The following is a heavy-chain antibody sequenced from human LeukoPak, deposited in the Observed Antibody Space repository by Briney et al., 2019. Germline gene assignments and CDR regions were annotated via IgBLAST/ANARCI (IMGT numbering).Heavy chain of an antibody. V-gene: IGHV4-30-2*01. D-gene: IGHD5-12*01. Sequence: SETLSLTCAVSGGSISSDGYSWSWIRQPPGKGLEWIGYIYHSGTTYCNPSLKSRVTISVDRSKNQFSLKLSSVTAADTAVYYCARVRGLIVAIDYWGQGTLVTVSS. CDR2: IYHSGTT. CDR3: ARVRGLIVAIDY. CDR1: GGSISSDGYS. J-gene: IGHJ4*02.